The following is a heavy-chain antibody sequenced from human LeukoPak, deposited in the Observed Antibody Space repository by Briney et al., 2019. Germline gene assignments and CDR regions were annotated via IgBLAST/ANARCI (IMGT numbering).Heavy chain of an antibody. Sequence: GGSLRLSCAASGFTFSNYALNWVRQAPGKGLEWISYINSGGSTIYYADSVKGRFTISRDNAKNSLSLQMYSLRAEDTAVYYCASRGLTEFHYFDFWGPGTLVTVSS. CDR2: INSGGSTI. D-gene: IGHD3-10*01. CDR3: ASRGLTEFHYFDF. J-gene: IGHJ4*02. V-gene: IGHV3-48*03. CDR1: GFTFSNYA.